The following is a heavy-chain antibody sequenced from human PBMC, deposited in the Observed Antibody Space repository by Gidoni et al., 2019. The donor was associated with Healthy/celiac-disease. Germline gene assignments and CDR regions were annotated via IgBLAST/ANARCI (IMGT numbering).Heavy chain of an antibody. CDR2: IYYRGST. V-gene: IGHV4-31*03. CDR1: GGSISSGGYY. D-gene: IGHD2-8*01. CDR3: ARDRMRGKLHWFDP. Sequence: QVQLQESGPGLVKPSQTLSLTCTVSGGSISSGGYYWSWIRQHPGKGLEWIGYIYYRGSTYYNPSLKSRVTISVDTSKNQFSLKLSSVTAADTAVYYCARDRMRGKLHWFDPWGQGTLVTVSS. J-gene: IGHJ5*02.